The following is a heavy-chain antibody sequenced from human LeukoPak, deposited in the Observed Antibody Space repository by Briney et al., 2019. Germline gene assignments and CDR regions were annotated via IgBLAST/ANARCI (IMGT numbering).Heavy chain of an antibody. CDR2: ISAYNGNT. V-gene: IGHV1-18*01. J-gene: IGHJ6*03. CDR1: GYTFTSYG. Sequence: GASVKVSCKASGYTFTSYGISWVRQAPGQGLEWMGWISAYNGNTNYAQKLQGRVTMTTDTSTSTAYMELRSLRSDDTAVYYCARDFGPYYDDSSGYYYYYYYYMDVWGKGTTVTVSS. CDR3: ARDFGPYYDDSSGYYYYYYYYMDV. D-gene: IGHD3-22*01.